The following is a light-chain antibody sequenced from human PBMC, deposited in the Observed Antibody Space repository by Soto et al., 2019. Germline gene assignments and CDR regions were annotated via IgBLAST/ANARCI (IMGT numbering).Light chain of an antibody. CDR3: QQYGRSPLT. Sequence: EIVLTQSPGTLSLSPGERATLSCRASQSLSSTYLAWYQQKPGQAPRLLIYAASSRATGSPDRFSASGSGTAFTLTISRLEPEDYAVYYCQQYGRSPLTFGGGTKVEIK. V-gene: IGKV3-20*01. CDR2: AAS. CDR1: QSLSSTY. J-gene: IGKJ4*01.